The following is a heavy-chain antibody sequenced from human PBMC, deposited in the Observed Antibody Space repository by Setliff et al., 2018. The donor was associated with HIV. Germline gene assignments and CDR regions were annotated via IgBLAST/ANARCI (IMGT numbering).Heavy chain of an antibody. D-gene: IGHD2-15*01. J-gene: IGHJ3*02. CDR1: GFTFNSYA. V-gene: IGHV3-23*01. CDR2: IGSSGGDT. CDR3: ARDKDWAFDI. Sequence: PGGSLRLSCVASGFTFNSYAMRWVRQAPGKGLEWVSAIGSSGGDTYYADSVQGRFTISRDNSKNTLYLQMNSLRAEDTALYYCARDKDWAFDIWGQGTMVTVSS.